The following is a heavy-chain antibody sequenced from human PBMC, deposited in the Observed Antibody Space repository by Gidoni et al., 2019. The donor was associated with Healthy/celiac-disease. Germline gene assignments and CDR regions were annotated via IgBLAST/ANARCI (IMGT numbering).Heavy chain of an antibody. D-gene: IGHD2-21*02. J-gene: IGHJ6*02. Sequence: EVQLVESGGGLVQPGGSLRLSCAASGFTFSSYWMSWVRQAPGKGLEWVAKIKQDGSEKYYVDAVKGRFTISRDNAKNELYLQMNRLRDEDTAVYYCARETVVTATYYYYGMDVWGQGTTVNVSS. V-gene: IGHV3-7*01. CDR1: GFTFSSYW. CDR2: IKQDGSEK. CDR3: ARETVVTATYYYYGMDV.